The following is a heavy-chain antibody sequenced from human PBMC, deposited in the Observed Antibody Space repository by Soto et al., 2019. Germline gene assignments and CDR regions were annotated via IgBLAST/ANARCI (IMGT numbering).Heavy chain of an antibody. CDR2: ISAYNGNT. CDR1: GYTFTSYG. D-gene: IGHD6-13*01. J-gene: IGHJ3*02. Sequence: ASVKVSCKASGYTFTSYGISWVRQAPGQGLEWMGWISAYNGNTNYAQKLQGRVTTTTDTSTSTAYMELRSLRSDDTAVYYCARPKYSSSWYGAFDIWGQGTMVTVSS. V-gene: IGHV1-18*01. CDR3: ARPKYSSSWYGAFDI.